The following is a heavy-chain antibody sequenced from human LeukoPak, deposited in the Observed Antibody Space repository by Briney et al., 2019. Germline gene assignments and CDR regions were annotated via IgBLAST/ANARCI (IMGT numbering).Heavy chain of an antibody. V-gene: IGHV1-3*03. Sequence: ASVKVSCKASGYTFTNYPMHWVRQAPGQRLEWMGWINAGSGNTKYSQEFQGRVTITRDTSASTVYMELSSLTSEDMAVYYCARDAMEGFGGVSFYYYMDVWGKGTTVTISS. CDR1: GYTFTNYP. D-gene: IGHD3-16*01. J-gene: IGHJ6*03. CDR3: ARDAMEGFGGVSFYYYMDV. CDR2: INAGSGNT.